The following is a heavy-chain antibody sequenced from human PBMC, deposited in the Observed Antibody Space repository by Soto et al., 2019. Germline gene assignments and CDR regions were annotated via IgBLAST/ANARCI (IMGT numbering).Heavy chain of an antibody. CDR2: IGSSSSNI. CDR1: GFTFSSYS. D-gene: IGHD4-4*01. J-gene: IGHJ4*02. V-gene: IGHV3-48*02. CDR3: ARDPLPVTSHFDV. Sequence: PGGSLRLSCAASGFTFSSYSMNWVRKALGKGLEWISYIGSSSSNIYYADSVKGRFTISRDDAKYSLYLQMNVLRDEDTAVFYCARDPLPVTSHFDVWGEGTLVTVCS.